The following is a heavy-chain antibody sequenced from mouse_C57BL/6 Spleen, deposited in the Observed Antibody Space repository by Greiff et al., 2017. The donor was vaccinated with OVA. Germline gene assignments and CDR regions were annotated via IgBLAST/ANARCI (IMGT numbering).Heavy chain of an antibody. CDR2: IDPNSGGT. V-gene: IGHV1-72*01. D-gene: IGHD2-4*01. Sequence: VQLQQPGAELVKPGASVKLSCKASGYTFTSYWMHWVKQRPGRGLEWIGRIDPNSGGTKYNEKFKSKATLTVDKPSSTAYMQLSSLTSEDCAVYYCARAGNWHDDYDFPWLAYWGQGTLVTVSA. CDR3: ARAGNWHDDYDFPWLAY. J-gene: IGHJ3*01. CDR1: GYTFTSYW.